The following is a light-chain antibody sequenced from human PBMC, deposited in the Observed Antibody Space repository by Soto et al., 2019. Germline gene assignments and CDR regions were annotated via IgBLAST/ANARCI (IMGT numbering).Light chain of an antibody. Sequence: ALTQPASVSGSPGQSITVSCTGINSDVGIYNLVSWYQHHPGKAPKLVIYEGTKRPSGVSSRFSGSKSGNTASLTISGLQAEDEGDYYCCSYTSNTVVFGGGTKLTVL. V-gene: IGLV2-23*01. CDR3: CSYTSNTVV. CDR2: EGT. J-gene: IGLJ2*01. CDR1: NSDVGIYNL.